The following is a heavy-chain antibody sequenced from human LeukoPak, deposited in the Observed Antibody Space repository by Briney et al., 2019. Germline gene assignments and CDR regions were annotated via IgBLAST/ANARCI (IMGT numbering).Heavy chain of an antibody. D-gene: IGHD3-3*01. V-gene: IGHV3-23*01. CDR1: GFTFSSYA. CDR3: AKDMEFFGIDYYYYMDV. Sequence: TGGSLRLSCAASGFTFSSYAMSWVRQASGKGLEWVSAISGSGGSTYYADSVKGRFTISRDNSKNTLYLQMNSLRAEDTAVYYCAKDMEFFGIDYYYYMDVWGKGTTVTVSS. CDR2: ISGSGGST. J-gene: IGHJ6*03.